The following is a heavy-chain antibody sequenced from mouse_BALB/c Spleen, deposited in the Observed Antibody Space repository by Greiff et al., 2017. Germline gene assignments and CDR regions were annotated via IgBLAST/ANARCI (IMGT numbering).Heavy chain of an antibody. D-gene: IGHD2-2*01. Sequence: QVQLKESGPELVKPGASVKISCKASGYAFSSSWMNWVKQRPGQGLEWIGRIYPGDGDTNYNGKFKGKATLTADKSSSTAYMQLSSLTSVDSAVYFCAREEYGYDRDAMDYWGQGTSVTVSS. V-gene: IGHV1-82*01. J-gene: IGHJ4*01. CDR1: GYAFSSSW. CDR3: AREEYGYDRDAMDY. CDR2: IYPGDGDT.